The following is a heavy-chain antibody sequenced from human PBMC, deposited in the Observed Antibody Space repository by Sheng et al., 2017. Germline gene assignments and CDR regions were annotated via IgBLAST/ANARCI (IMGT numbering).Heavy chain of an antibody. CDR2: IDGDGSTT. CDR1: GFTSSRHW. J-gene: IGHJ3*02. D-gene: IGHD2-15*01. CDR3: VRSGVPNGFDI. Sequence: EVRLVDSGGGSVHPGESLRLSCAASGFTSSRHWMQWVRQAPGKGLVWVSRIDGDGSTTTYADSVKGRFTIFRDNAKNTLYLQMNSLRAEDTAVYYCVRSGVPNGFDIWGQGTMVTVSS. V-gene: IGHV3-74*02.